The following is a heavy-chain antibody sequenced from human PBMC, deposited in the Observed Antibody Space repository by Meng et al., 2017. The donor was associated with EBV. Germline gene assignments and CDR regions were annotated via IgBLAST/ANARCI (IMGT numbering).Heavy chain of an antibody. Sequence: QVQLQQWGAGLLKPSENLSLSRAVYGGSVNGYFWRWIRQPPGKRLEWIGELQHSGRTNYNPSLKSRLRISVDTSKNQFSLNLTSVTAADTAVYYCARVSPKRYFDYLAPPDYWGQGTLVTVSS. CDR3: ARVSPKRYFDYLAPPDY. J-gene: IGHJ4*02. D-gene: IGHD3-9*01. V-gene: IGHV4-34*01. CDR2: LQHSGRT. CDR1: GGSVNGYF.